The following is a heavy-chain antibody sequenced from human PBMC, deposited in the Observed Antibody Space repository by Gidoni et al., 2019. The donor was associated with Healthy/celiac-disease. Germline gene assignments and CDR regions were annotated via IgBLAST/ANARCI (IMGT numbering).Heavy chain of an antibody. V-gene: IGHV1-8*01. Sequence: QVQLVQSGAEVTKPGASVKVYCKASGYTFTSYDNNWVRQATGQGLEWMGWMNPKSGQTCYAHKFQGRVPMTRNTSISKAYMELGSLRSEDTAVYYCARGLGGDVWGQGTTVTVSS. CDR3: ARGLGGDV. CDR1: GYTFTSYD. J-gene: IGHJ6*02. CDR2: MNPKSGQT. D-gene: IGHD2-15*01.